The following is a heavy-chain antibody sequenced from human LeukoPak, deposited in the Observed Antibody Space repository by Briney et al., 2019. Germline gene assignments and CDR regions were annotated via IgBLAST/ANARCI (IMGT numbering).Heavy chain of an antibody. D-gene: IGHD3-10*01. Sequence: GRSLRLSCAASGFTFENYTMHWVRKVPGKGLEWVSGISWNGGIIRYADSVKGRCTISRDSATNSLYMQMYSLRVEDTALYYCAKGGLRLYFGQFHYWGQGTLVTVSS. CDR2: ISWNGGII. J-gene: IGHJ4*02. CDR1: GFTFENYT. V-gene: IGHV3-9*01. CDR3: AKGGLRLYFGQFHY.